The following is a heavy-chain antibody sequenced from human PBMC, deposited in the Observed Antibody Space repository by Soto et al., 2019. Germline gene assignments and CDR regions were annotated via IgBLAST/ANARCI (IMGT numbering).Heavy chain of an antibody. D-gene: IGHD3-3*01. V-gene: IGHV1-18*04. Sequence: ASVKVSCKASGYTFTSYGISWVRQAPGQGLEWMGWNSAYNGNTNYAQKLQGRVTMTTDTSTSTAYMELRSLRSDDTAVYYCARGSTGLTYYDFWSGYYGWFDPWGQGTLVTVSS. CDR1: GYTFTSYG. CDR2: NSAYNGNT. CDR3: ARGSTGLTYYDFWSGYYGWFDP. J-gene: IGHJ5*02.